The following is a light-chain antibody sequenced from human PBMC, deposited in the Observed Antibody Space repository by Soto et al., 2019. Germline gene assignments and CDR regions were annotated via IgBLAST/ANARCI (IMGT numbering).Light chain of an antibody. CDR1: QTIDTY. CDR2: GAS. V-gene: IGKV3-20*01. Sequence: VLTQSPDTLSLSPGATAILSCRASQTIDTYSAWYQLKPGQRPRLLIYGASSRALGIPHRFIGSGSGTNFTLTIHSLEPEDFAVYVCEHYDSCPITFGQRTRLEIK. CDR3: EHYDSCPIT. J-gene: IGKJ5*01.